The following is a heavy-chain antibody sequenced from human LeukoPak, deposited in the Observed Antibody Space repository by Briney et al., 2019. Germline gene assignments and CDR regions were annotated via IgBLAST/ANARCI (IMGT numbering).Heavy chain of an antibody. Sequence: GGSLRLSCVASGLTFSSQWMTWVRQAPGKGLEWLANIGGDGSDKYYVDSVKGRFTISRDNAKNSLYLQMNSLRAEDTAVYYCARDHHHRLWDDYYYYMDVWGKGTTVTISS. V-gene: IGHV3-7*01. CDR2: IGGDGSDK. CDR1: GLTFSSQW. D-gene: IGHD3-16*02. J-gene: IGHJ6*03. CDR3: ARDHHHRLWDDYYYYMDV.